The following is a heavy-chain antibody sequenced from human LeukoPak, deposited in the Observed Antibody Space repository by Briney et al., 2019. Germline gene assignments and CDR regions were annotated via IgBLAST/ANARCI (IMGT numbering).Heavy chain of an antibody. D-gene: IGHD1-26*01. CDR3: ARSGSHNYYYYGMDV. V-gene: IGHV1-18*01. CDR2: ISAYNGNT. CDR1: GYTFTNYG. J-gene: IGHJ6*02. Sequence: GASVKVSCKASGYTFTNYGISWVRQAPGQGLEWMGWISAYNGNTKYAQKFQSRVTMTTDTSTNTVNMELRRLRSDDTAVFYCARSGSHNYYYYGMDVWGQGTTVIVSS.